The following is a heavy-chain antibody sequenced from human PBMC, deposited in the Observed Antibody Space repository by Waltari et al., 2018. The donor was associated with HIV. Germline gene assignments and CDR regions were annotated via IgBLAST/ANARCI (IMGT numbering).Heavy chain of an antibody. CDR2: IYYSGST. Sequence: QLQLQESGPGLVTPSETRSLPCNVPGGSISSSSYYWGRIRQPPGKGLEWIGSIYYSGSTYYNPSLKSRVTISVDTSKNQFSLKLSSVTAADTAVYYCARAVQGYCSGGSCENYFDYWGQGTLVTVSS. CDR3: ARAVQGYCSGGSCENYFDY. D-gene: IGHD2-15*01. V-gene: IGHV4-39*01. CDR1: GGSISSSSYY. J-gene: IGHJ4*02.